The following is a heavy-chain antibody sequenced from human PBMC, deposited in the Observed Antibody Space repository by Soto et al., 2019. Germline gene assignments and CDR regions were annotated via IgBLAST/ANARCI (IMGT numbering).Heavy chain of an antibody. CDR3: AREESEILWFGGSYYYYGMDV. Sequence: QVQLVESGGGVVQPGRSLRLSCAASGFTFSSYGMHWVRQAPGKGLEWVAVIWYDGSNKYYADSVKGRFTISRDNSKNTLYLQMNSLRAEDTAVYYCAREESEILWFGGSYYYYGMDVWGQGTTVTVSS. V-gene: IGHV3-33*01. D-gene: IGHD3-10*01. CDR2: IWYDGSNK. CDR1: GFTFSSYG. J-gene: IGHJ6*02.